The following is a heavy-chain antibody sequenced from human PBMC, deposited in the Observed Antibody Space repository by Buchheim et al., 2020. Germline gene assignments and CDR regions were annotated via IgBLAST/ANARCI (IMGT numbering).Heavy chain of an antibody. V-gene: IGHV3-7*01. CDR1: EFTFSNYW. J-gene: IGHJ4*02. CDR3: AKASSTYHSGSGSPDY. CDR2: LNQDGSQK. Sequence: EVHLAESGGGLVQPGGSLRLSCAASEFTFSNYWMAWVRQAPGKGLEWVASLNQDGSQKYYADSVKGRLTISRDNAKNSPFLQMDSLRAEDTALYYCAKASSTYHSGSGSPDYWGQGT. D-gene: IGHD3-10*01.